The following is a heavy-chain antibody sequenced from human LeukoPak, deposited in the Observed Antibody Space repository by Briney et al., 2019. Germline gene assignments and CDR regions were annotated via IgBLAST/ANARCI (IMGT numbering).Heavy chain of an antibody. CDR3: ARDAGDCSSTSCTVDY. D-gene: IGHD2-2*01. CDR1: GGSISSSSAY. Sequence: SETLSLTCTVSGGSISSSSAYWGWLRQPPGQGLEGIGYIYDSGSTYYNPSLKRRVTISVDTSKNQFSLKLSSVTAADTAVYYCARDAGDCSSTSCTVDYWGQGTLVTVSS. V-gene: IGHV4-31*03. CDR2: IYDSGST. J-gene: IGHJ4*02.